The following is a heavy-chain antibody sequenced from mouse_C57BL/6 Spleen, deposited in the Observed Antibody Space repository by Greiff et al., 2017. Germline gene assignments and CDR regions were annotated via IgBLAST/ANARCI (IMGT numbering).Heavy chain of an antibody. Sequence: EVKLQESGPELVKPGDSVKISCKASGYSFTGYFMNWVMQSHGKSLEWIGRINPYNGDTFYNQKFKGKATLTVDKSSSTAHMELRSLTSEDSAVYYCARGVTTNFDVWGTGTTVTVSS. V-gene: IGHV1-20*01. CDR2: INPYNGDT. CDR3: ARGVTTNFDV. J-gene: IGHJ1*03. D-gene: IGHD2-2*01. CDR1: GYSFTGYF.